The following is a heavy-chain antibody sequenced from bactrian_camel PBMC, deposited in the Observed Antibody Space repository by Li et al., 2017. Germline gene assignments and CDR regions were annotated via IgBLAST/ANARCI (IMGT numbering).Heavy chain of an antibody. CDR1: PRTYGTWC. D-gene: IGHD1*01. CDR2: IDTEGST. CDR3: AAGRRMLTCVWNY. V-gene: IGHV3S53*01. J-gene: IGHJ4*01. Sequence: HVQLVESGGGSVQPGGSLRLSCVWSPRTYGTWCMYWFRQVLGKKREGVAGIDTEGSTNYADSVKGRFIISHDDAKNTLYLQMNDLKTEDTAVYTCAAGRRMLTCVWNYWGQGTQVTVS.